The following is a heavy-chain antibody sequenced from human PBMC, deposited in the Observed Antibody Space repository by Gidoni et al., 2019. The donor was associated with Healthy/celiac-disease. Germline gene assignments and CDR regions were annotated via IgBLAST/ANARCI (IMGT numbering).Heavy chain of an antibody. J-gene: IGHJ5*02. V-gene: IGHV1-69*01. D-gene: IGHD3-3*01. CDR3: ARADNYDFWSGYYTRNRYWFDP. CDR1: GGNFSSYA. CDR2: IIPIFGTA. Sequence: QVQLVQSGAEVKKPGSSVKVSCKASGGNFSSYAISWVRQAPGQGLEWMGGIIPIFGTANYAQKFQGRVTITADESTSTAYMELSSLRSEDTAVYYCARADNYDFWSGYYTRNRYWFDPWGQGTLVTVSS.